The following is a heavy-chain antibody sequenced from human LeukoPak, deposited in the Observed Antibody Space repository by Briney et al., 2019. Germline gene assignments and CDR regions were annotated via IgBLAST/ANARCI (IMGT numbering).Heavy chain of an antibody. Sequence: PGGSLRLSCAASGFTFSSYSMNWVRQAPGKGLEWVSSISSSSSYIYYADSVKGRFTISRDNSKNTLYLQMNSLRAEDTAVYYCAKDPQLYYDFWSGYYYYYYMDVWGKGTTVTVSS. V-gene: IGHV3-21*01. CDR3: AKDPQLYYDFWSGYYYYYYMDV. CDR1: GFTFSSYS. J-gene: IGHJ6*03. D-gene: IGHD3-3*01. CDR2: ISSSSSYI.